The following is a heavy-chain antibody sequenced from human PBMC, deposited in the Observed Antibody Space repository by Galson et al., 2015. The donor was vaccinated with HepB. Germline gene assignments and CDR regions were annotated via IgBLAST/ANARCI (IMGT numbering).Heavy chain of an antibody. D-gene: IGHD6-13*01. Sequence: SLRLSCAGSRFSFSSYAMSWVRQAPGKGLEWVSAIGASGSSTYYADSVKGRFTISRDNSDNTLYLQMNSLRAGDTAVYYCAKHGSSWSYYFDYWGQGTLVTVSS. J-gene: IGHJ4*02. CDR1: RFSFSSYA. CDR3: AKHGSSWSYYFDY. V-gene: IGHV3-23*01. CDR2: IGASGSST.